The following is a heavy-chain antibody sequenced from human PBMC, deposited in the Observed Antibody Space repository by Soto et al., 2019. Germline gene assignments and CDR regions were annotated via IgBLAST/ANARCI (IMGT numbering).Heavy chain of an antibody. CDR3: ARMIAAAGSFLFDY. Sequence: PSETLSLTCTVSGGSISSSSYYWGWIRQPPGKGLEWIGSIYYSGSTYYNPSLKSRVTISVDTSKNQFSLKLSSVTAADTAVYYCARMIAAAGSFLFDYWGQGTLVTVSS. D-gene: IGHD6-13*01. CDR1: GGSISSSSYY. V-gene: IGHV4-39*01. CDR2: IYYSGST. J-gene: IGHJ4*02.